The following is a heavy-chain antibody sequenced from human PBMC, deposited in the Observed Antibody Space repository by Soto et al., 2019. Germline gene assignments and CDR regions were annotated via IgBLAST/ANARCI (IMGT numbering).Heavy chain of an antibody. CDR1: GGSISSYY. Sequence: SETLSLTWTVSGGSISSYYWSWIRQPPGKGLEWIGYIYYSGSTNYNPSLKSRVTISVDTSKNQFSLKLSSVTAADTAVYYCARGARGYCSSTSCPFDYWGQGTLVTVSS. CDR3: ARGARGYCSSTSCPFDY. V-gene: IGHV4-59*01. CDR2: IYYSGST. J-gene: IGHJ4*02. D-gene: IGHD2-2*01.